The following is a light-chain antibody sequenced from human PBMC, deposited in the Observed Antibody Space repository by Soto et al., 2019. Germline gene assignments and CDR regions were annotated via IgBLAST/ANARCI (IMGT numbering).Light chain of an antibody. CDR2: DAT. CDR1: QRVSNHF. Sequence: VVLTQFPGTLSLSPGETATLSCGASQRVSNHFLGWYHQKPGLPPRLLIYDATSRANGIPERLSGRGSGPHSSLTVRSVGPEDFAVYYCKQYGSTPWTFGRGTKVEMK. J-gene: IGKJ1*01. V-gene: IGKV3D-20*01. CDR3: KQYGSTPWT.